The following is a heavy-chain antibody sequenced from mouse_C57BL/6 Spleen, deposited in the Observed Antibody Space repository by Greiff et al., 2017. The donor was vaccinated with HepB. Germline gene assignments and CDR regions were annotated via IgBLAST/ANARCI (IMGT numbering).Heavy chain of an antibody. CDR3: AGESYAMDY. D-gene: IGHD2-13*01. J-gene: IGHJ4*01. Sequence: EVMLVESGGGLVKPGGSLKLSCAASGFTFSSYAMAWVRQTPEKGLEWVATISDGGSYNYYPDNVKVRFTISRDNANNHLYLQMSHLKAEGTAMYYCAGESYAMDYWGQGTSVTVSS. V-gene: IGHV5-4*03. CDR1: GFTFSSYA. CDR2: ISDGGSYN.